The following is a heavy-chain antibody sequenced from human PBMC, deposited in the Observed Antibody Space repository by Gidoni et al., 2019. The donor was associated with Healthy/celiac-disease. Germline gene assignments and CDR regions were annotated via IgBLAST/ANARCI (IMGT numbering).Heavy chain of an antibody. J-gene: IGHJ5*02. V-gene: IGHV3-48*01. CDR2: ISSSSSTI. CDR1: GFTFSSYS. CDR3: ATPLSWFDP. Sequence: EVQLVESGGGLVQPGGSLRLSCAASGFTFSSYSMNWVRQAPGKGLEWVSYISSSSSTIYYADSVKGRFTISRDNAKNSLYLQMNSLRAEDTAVYYCATPLSWFDPWGQGTLVTVSS.